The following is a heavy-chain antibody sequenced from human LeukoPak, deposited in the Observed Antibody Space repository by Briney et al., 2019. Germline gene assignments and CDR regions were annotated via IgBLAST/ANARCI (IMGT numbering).Heavy chain of an antibody. CDR1: GGSISSGGYY. Sequence: SETLSLTCTVSGGSISSGGYYWSWIRQHPGKGLEWIGYIYYSGSTYYNPSLKSRVTISVDTYKNQFSLKLSSVTAADTAVYYCARGDRAAEEEEGHYFDYWGQGTLVTVSS. D-gene: IGHD6-13*01. CDR2: IYYSGST. V-gene: IGHV4-31*03. CDR3: ARGDRAAEEEEGHYFDY. J-gene: IGHJ4*02.